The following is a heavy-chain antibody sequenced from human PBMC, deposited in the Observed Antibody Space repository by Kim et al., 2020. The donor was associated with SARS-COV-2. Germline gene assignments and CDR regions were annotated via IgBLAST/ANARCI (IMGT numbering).Heavy chain of an antibody. CDR3: RVSSRSRRGPVANRHAAFDI. CDR1: GFNFSSNW. Sequence: GGSLRLSCVASGFNFSSNWMSWVRQAPGKGLEWVANIKQDGSETYYVDSVKGRFTISRDNAKNSLYLQMNTLRVEDTAIYYCRVSSRSRRGPVANRHAAFDISGAGALGTVSS. CDR2: IKQDGSET. V-gene: IGHV3-7*01. D-gene: IGHD6-6*01. J-gene: IGHJ3*02.